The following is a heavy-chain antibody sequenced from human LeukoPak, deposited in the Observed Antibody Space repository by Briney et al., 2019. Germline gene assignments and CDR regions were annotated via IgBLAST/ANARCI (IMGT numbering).Heavy chain of an antibody. J-gene: IGHJ3*02. CDR3: ARESSNGYNSDTFDI. CDR1: GFTFSTYD. Sequence: PGGSLRLSCEASGFTFSTYDMHWVRQPTGKGLEWVSAVGTAGDTYYPGSVKGRFTVSRENAKNSLYLQMNSLRAGDTAVYYCARESSNGYNSDTFDIWGQGTMVTVSS. CDR2: VGTAGDT. D-gene: IGHD5-24*01. V-gene: IGHV3-13*04.